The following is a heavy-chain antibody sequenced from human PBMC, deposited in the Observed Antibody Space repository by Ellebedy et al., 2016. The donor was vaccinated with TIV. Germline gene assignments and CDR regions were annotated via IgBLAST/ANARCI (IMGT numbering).Heavy chain of an antibody. Sequence: GESLKISCAAPGITFSSYWMHWVRQVPGKGLVWVSRINRDGSSTSYADSVKGRFTMSRDNAKNTLFLQMNSLRVEDTAAYYCAREVMVAAPDLWGQGTLVSVSS. CDR3: AREVMVAAPDL. CDR1: GITFSSYW. CDR2: INRDGSST. J-gene: IGHJ5*02. V-gene: IGHV3-74*01. D-gene: IGHD2-15*01.